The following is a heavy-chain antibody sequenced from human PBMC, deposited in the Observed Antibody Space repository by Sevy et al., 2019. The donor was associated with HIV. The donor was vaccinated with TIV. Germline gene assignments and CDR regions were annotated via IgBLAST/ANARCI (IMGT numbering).Heavy chain of an antibody. CDR2: ISGSGGST. V-gene: IGHV3-23*01. Sequence: GGSLRLSCAASGFSFSSYAMSWVRQTPGKGLQWVSVISGSGGSTYYADSVKGGFTIFRDNSRNTVYLQMNSLRAEDTAVYYCARRPDLGVVILTGVLDVWGQGTTVTVSS. CDR3: ARRPDLGVVILTGVLDV. D-gene: IGHD3-3*01. CDR1: GFSFSSYA. J-gene: IGHJ6*02.